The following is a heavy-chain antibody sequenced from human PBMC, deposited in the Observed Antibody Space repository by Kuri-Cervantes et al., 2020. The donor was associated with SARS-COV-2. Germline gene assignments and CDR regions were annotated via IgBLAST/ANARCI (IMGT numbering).Heavy chain of an antibody. CDR3: ASRDGYGQIDY. D-gene: IGHD5-24*01. CDR2: INHSGST. Sequence: ESLKISCAASGFTFSRYAMSWVRQPPGKGLEWIGEINHSGSTNYNTSLKSRVTISVDKSKNQFSLKLSSVTAADTAVYYCASRDGYGQIDYWGQGTLVTVSS. J-gene: IGHJ4*02. CDR1: GFTFSRYA. V-gene: IGHV4-34*01.